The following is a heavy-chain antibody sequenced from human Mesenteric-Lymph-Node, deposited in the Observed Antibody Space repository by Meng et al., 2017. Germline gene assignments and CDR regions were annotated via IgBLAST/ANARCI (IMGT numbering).Heavy chain of an antibody. J-gene: IGHJ4*02. D-gene: IGHD2-8*02. CDR2: IIHGGSP. V-gene: IGHV4-34*12. CDR3: ARRPTGIDY. CDR1: GGSLSGAY. Sequence: QAQLRESGPGLLKPSETLSLTCAVNGGSLSGAYWNWIRQPPGKGLEWIGEIIHGGSPSYNPSLKSRVTISIDTSKNQLSLMLSSVTAADTAVYYCARRPTGIDYWGQGTLVTVSS.